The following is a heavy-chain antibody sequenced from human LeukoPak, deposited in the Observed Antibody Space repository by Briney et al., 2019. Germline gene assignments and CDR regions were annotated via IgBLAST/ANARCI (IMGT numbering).Heavy chain of an antibody. CDR3: ARGGLVVVVAATPSTTPGLLHWLDP. Sequence: ASVKVSCKASGYTFTSYGISWVRQAPGQGLEWMGWISAYNGNTKYAQKLQGRVNMTTDTSTSTAYMELRSLRSDATAVYYCARGGLVVVVAATPSTTPGLLHWLDPWGQGTLVSVSS. CDR1: GYTFTSYG. J-gene: IGHJ5*02. D-gene: IGHD2-15*01. V-gene: IGHV1-18*01. CDR2: ISAYNGNT.